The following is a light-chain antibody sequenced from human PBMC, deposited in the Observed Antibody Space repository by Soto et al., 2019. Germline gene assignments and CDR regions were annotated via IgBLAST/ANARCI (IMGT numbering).Light chain of an antibody. Sequence: DVQVKLSPSTVSASVGDRITITCRASQDISNYLAWYQQKPGKVPKLLIYSASTLQSGVPSRFSGSGSGTDFTLTISSLQPEDVATYFCQKSNSALSFGQGTRLEIK. CDR3: QKSNSALS. J-gene: IGKJ5*01. V-gene: IGKV1-27*01. CDR1: QDISNY. CDR2: SAS.